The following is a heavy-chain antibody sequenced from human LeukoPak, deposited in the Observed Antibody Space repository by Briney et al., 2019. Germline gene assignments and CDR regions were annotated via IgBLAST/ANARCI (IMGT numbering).Heavy chain of an antibody. D-gene: IGHD3/OR15-3a*01. Sequence: PSETLSLTCAVSGVSISSSNWWSGVRQPPGKGLEWIGEIYHSGSTNYNPSLKSRVTISVDKSKNQFSLRLTSVTAADTAVYYCARQTGSGLFILPGGQGTLVTVSS. V-gene: IGHV4-4*02. CDR1: GVSISSSNW. CDR2: IYHSGST. J-gene: IGHJ4*02. CDR3: ARQTGSGLFILP.